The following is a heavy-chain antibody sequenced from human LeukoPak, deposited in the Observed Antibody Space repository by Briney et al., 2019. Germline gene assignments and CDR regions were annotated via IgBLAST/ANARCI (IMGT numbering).Heavy chain of an antibody. J-gene: IGHJ6*04. D-gene: IGHD3-10*01. CDR2: TRNKANSYTT. CDR3: ARAAIDYYGSGSYPNYYYYYGMDV. CDR1: GFTFSDHY. Sequence: GGSLRLSCAASGFTFSDHYMDWVRQAPGKGLEWVGRTRNKANSYTTEYAASVKGRFTTSRDDSKNSLYLQMNSLKTEDTAVYYCARAAIDYYGSGSYPNYYYYYGMDVWGKGTTVTVSS. V-gene: IGHV3-72*01.